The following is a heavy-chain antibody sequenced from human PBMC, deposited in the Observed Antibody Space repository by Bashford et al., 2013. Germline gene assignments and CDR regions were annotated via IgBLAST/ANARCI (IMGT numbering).Heavy chain of an antibody. J-gene: IGHJ3*02. CDR3: VKSIRAYGSGSNDDAFDI. CDR2: LSDSGGRA. V-gene: IGHV3-23*01. D-gene: IGHD3-10*01. Sequence: VRQAPGKGLEWVSSLSDSGGRADYADSVKGRFTISRDSSKNTLDLQMNSLRADDTALYYCVKSIRAYGSGSNDDAFDIWGQGTMVTVSS.